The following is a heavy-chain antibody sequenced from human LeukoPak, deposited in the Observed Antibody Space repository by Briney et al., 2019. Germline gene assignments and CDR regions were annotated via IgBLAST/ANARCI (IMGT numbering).Heavy chain of an antibody. CDR1: VWTFTKTF. V-gene: IGHV3-7*01. J-gene: IGHJ4*01. Sequence: GSERLSYAGCVWTFTKTFMRWVHQVPGKGLEWVANIKQDGSEKTYADSVRGRFTIFRDNAKDSVYLQMNSLRAEDSAIYYCAREGFYFFDFWGQGTLVTVSS. CDR2: IKQDGSEK. CDR3: AREGFYFFDF.